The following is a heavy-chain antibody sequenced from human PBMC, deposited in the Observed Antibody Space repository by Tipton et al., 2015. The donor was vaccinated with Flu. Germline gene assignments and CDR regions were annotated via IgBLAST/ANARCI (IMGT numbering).Heavy chain of an antibody. D-gene: IGHD3-10*01. J-gene: IGHJ4*02. CDR2: SYYSGST. Sequence: TLSLTCTVSGDSVSYYYWNWIRQPPGKGLEWIGFSYYSGSTAYNPSLGSRVTISVDTSRNQFSLNLKSVTAADTAVYYCARDRGWPAALDYWSQGILVTVSS. CDR3: ARDRGWPAALDY. CDR1: GDSVSYYY. V-gene: IGHV4-59*02.